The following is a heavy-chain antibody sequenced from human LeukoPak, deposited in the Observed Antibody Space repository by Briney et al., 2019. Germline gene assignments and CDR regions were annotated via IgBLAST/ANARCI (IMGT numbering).Heavy chain of an antibody. V-gene: IGHV1-2*02. D-gene: IGHD2-2*02. CDR1: GYTFTGYY. CDR3: ARGRCSSTSCYTGWFDP. J-gene: IGHJ5*02. CDR2: INPNSGGT. Sequence: ASVKVSCKASGYTFTGYYMHWVRQAPGQGLEWMGWINPNSGGTNYAQKFQGRVTVTRDTSISTAYMELSRLRSDDTAVYYCARGRCSSTSCYTGWFDPWGQGTLVTVSS.